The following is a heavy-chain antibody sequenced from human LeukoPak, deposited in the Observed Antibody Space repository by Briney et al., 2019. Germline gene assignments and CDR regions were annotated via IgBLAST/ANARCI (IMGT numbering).Heavy chain of an antibody. CDR1: GGSFSGYY. V-gene: IGHV4-34*01. D-gene: IGHD4-11*01. CDR2: INHSGST. J-gene: IGHJ6*03. Sequence: SETLSLTCAVYGGSFSGYYWSWIRQPPGKGLEWIGEINHSGSTNYNPSLKSRVTISVDTSKNQFSLKVSSVTAADTAVYYRARGGYSKYYFQYYYYMDVWGKGTTVTVSS. CDR3: ARGGYSKYYFQYYYYMDV.